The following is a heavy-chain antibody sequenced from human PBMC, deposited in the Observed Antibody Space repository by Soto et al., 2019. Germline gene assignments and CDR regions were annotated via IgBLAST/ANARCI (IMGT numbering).Heavy chain of an antibody. CDR2: IYHTGAT. J-gene: IGHJ4*02. CDR3: ARYFCTSTTCNGEFDY. Sequence: SETLSLTCAVSGYSISTSNWWGWIRQPPGKGLEWIGYIYHTGATYYNPSLNSRVTMSVETSKNQVSLKLSSVTAVDTAVYYCARYFCTSTTCNGEFDYWGQGTLVTVS. V-gene: IGHV4-28*01. D-gene: IGHD2-2*01. CDR1: GYSISTSNW.